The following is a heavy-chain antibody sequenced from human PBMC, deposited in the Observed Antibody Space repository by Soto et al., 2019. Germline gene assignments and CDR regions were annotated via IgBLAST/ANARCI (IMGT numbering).Heavy chain of an antibody. CDR3: ARYLGPTPWFDP. D-gene: IGHD2-15*01. Sequence: SETLSLTCTVSGTSVTSGDFSWAWIRQAPAKGLEWIGYMYHTGSSYYNPSLKSRITMSVDTSRNQFSLTLTSVTAADTALYYCARYLGPTPWFDPWGQGTLVTVSS. J-gene: IGHJ5*02. V-gene: IGHV4-30-2*01. CDR1: GTSVTSGDFS. CDR2: MYHTGSS.